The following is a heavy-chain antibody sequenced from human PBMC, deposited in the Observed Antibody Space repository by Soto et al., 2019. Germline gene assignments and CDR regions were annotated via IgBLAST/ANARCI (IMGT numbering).Heavy chain of an antibody. CDR1: GGTFSNYP. CDR3: ARGNHRWLQLWYFDL. CDR2: IIPIFGTV. D-gene: IGHD5-12*01. V-gene: IGHV1-69*12. Sequence: QVQLVQSGAEVKKPGSSVKVSCKASGGTFSNYPISWVRQAPGQGLEWMGGIIPIFGTVNYAQKFQGRVTITADESXRTADMELSSLRSEDTAVYYCARGNHRWLQLWYFDLWGRGTLVTVSS. J-gene: IGHJ2*01.